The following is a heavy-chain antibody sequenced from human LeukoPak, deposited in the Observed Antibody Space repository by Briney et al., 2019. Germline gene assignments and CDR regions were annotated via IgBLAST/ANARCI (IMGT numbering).Heavy chain of an antibody. CDR1: GFTFDDYA. CDR2: ISWNSGSI. CDR3: AKESYGSGSSVYYYYYYMDV. Sequence: PGRSLRLSCAASGFTFDDYAMHWVRQAPGKGLEWVSGISWNSGSIGYADSVKGRFTISRDNAKNSLYLQMNSLRAEDTAVYYCAKESYGSGSSVYYYYYYMDVWGKGTTVTISS. J-gene: IGHJ6*03. D-gene: IGHD3-10*01. V-gene: IGHV3-9*01.